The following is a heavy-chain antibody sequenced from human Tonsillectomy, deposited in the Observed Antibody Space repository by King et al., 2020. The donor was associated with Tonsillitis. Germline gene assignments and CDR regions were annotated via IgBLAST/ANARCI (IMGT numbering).Heavy chain of an antibody. CDR3: AKDRDSGIRAYYMDV. J-gene: IGHJ6*03. D-gene: IGHD3-10*01. Sequence: VQLVESGGGLVQPGRSLRLSCAATGFDLDDYAMHWVRQFPGKGLEWIAGISWNSGTRAYADSVKGRFTMSRDNAKNSLYLQMNSLRPEDTALYYCAKDRDSGIRAYYMDVWGKGTTVTVSS. V-gene: IGHV3-9*01. CDR2: ISWNSGTR. CDR1: GFDLDDYA.